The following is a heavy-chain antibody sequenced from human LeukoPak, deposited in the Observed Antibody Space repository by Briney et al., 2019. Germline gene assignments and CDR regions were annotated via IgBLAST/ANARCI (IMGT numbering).Heavy chain of an antibody. V-gene: IGHV3-7*01. CDR3: AKDVDVLMVYGEAGFDY. Sequence: GGSLRLSCVASGFTFSNYWMNWVRQAPGKGLEWVANIKQDGSEKHYVDSVKGRFTISRDNSKNTLYLQMNSLRAEDTAVYYCAKDVDVLMVYGEAGFDYWGQGTLVTVSS. D-gene: IGHD2-8*01. CDR1: GFTFSNYW. J-gene: IGHJ4*02. CDR2: IKQDGSEK.